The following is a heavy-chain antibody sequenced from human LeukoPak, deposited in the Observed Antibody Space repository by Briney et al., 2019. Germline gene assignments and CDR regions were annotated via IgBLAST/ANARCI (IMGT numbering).Heavy chain of an antibody. V-gene: IGHV4-39*01. D-gene: IGHD2-2*01. CDR3: TRHLYCSSTSCPNWFDP. CDR1: GGSISSSSYY. CDR2: IYYSGST. J-gene: IGHJ5*02. Sequence: SETLSLTCTVSGGSISSSSYYWGWIRQPPGTGLEWIGSIYYSGSTYYNPSLKSRVTISVDTSKNQFSLKLSSVTAADTAVYYCTRHLYCSSTSCPNWFDPWGQGTLLTVSS.